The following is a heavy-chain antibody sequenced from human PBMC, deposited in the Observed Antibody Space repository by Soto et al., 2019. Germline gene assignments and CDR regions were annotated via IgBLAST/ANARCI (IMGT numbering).Heavy chain of an antibody. CDR3: ARAYNDFWSGYPRFDP. V-gene: IGHV4-59*01. Sequence: SETLSLTCTVSGGSISSYYWSWIRQPPGKGLEWIGYIYYSGSTNYNPSLKSRVTISVDTSKIQFSLKLSSVTAADTALYYCARAYNDFWSGYPRFDPWGQGTLVTVSS. D-gene: IGHD3-3*01. CDR1: GGSISSYY. CDR2: IYYSGST. J-gene: IGHJ5*02.